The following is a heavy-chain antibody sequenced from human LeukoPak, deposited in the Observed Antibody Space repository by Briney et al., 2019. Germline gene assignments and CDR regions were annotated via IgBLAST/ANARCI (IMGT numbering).Heavy chain of an antibody. V-gene: IGHV3-74*01. CDR1: GFTFSSYW. CDR3: ARVGSTDSPHAFDI. J-gene: IGHJ3*02. Sequence: LSGGSLRLSCAASGFTFSSYWMDWVRQAPGKGLVWVSGINSDGRMTRYAESVKGRFTISRDNAKNMLYLQMNSLRAEDTSVYYCARVGSTDSPHAFDIWGQGTMVTVSS. D-gene: IGHD2-21*02. CDR2: INSDGRMT.